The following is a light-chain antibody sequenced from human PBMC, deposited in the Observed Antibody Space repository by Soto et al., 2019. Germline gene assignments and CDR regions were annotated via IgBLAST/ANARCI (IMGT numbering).Light chain of an antibody. V-gene: IGKV1-5*03. CDR3: QQYKNYWT. CDR2: RAS. Sequence: DIQMTQSPSTLSASVGDRVTTTCRASQSISDWLAWYQQKPGKAPKLLIHRASTLESGVPSRFTGSGSGTDFSLTISSLQPDDFATYYCQQYKNYWTFGQGTKVEIK. J-gene: IGKJ1*01. CDR1: QSISDW.